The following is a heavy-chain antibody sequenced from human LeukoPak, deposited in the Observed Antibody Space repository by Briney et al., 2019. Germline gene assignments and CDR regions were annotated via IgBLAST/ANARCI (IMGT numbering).Heavy chain of an antibody. CDR2: IYTSGST. D-gene: IGHD1-26*01. Sequence: PSETLSLICTVSGGSISSYYWSWLRQPAGKGLEWIGRIYTSGSTHYNPSLKSRVTMSADTSNNRFSLKLSSVTAADTAVYYCARGGGSYYFGSWGQGTLVTVSS. CDR1: GGSISSYY. J-gene: IGHJ4*02. V-gene: IGHV4-4*07. CDR3: ARGGGSYYFGS.